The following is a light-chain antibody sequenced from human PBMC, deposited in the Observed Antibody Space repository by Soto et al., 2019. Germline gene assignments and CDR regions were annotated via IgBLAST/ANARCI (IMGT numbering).Light chain of an antibody. CDR2: YVT. V-gene: IGLV2-14*03. J-gene: IGLJ1*01. Sequence: QSVLTQPASVSGSPGQSITISCTGTSSYIGGYNYVSWYQQHPGKAPKLIINYVTNRPSGVSNRFSGSKSGNTASLTISGLQADDEGDYYCSSYTSTASYVFGTGTKVTVL. CDR1: SSYIGGYNY. CDR3: SSYTSTASYV.